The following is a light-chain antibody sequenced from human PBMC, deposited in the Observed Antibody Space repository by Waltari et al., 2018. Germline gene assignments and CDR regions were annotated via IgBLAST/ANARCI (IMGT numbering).Light chain of an antibody. CDR1: SSDVGTYNL. CDR2: EGN. Sequence: QSALTQPASVSGSPGQSITISCTGTSSDVGTYNLVSWYQHHPDKAPKLIIYEGNKRPSGVSNRFSGSKSGNTASLTISGLQAEDEADYYCCSFAAGSILVLGGGTKLTVL. CDR3: CSFAAGSILV. J-gene: IGLJ3*02. V-gene: IGLV2-23*01.